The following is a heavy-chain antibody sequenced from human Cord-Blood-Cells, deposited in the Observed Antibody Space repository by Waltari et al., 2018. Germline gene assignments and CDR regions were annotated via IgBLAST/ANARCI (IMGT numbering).Heavy chain of an antibody. V-gene: IGHV1-69*01. CDR3: ARLGDYGMDV. J-gene: IGHJ6*02. CDR1: GGTFSSYA. Sequence: QVQLVQSGAEVKKPGSSVKVSCKASGGTFSSYAISWVRQSPGQGLEWMGGVMPSFGKAKYERKCQGRVTIAADECTSTAYMELSSLRSEDTAVYYCARLGDYGMDVWGQGTTVTVSS. CDR2: VMPSFGKA. D-gene: IGHD3-16*01.